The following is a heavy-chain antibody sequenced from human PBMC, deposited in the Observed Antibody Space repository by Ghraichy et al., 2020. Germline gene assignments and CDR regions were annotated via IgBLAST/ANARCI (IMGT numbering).Heavy chain of an antibody. D-gene: IGHD3-3*01. CDR2: IWYDGSNK. J-gene: IGHJ6*02. CDR1: GFTFSSYG. V-gene: IGHV3-33*01. Sequence: GGSLRLSCAASGFTFSSYGMHWVRQAPGKGLEWVAVIWYDGSNKYYADSVKGRFTISRDNSKNTLYLQMNSLRAEDTAVYYCARDPPKRITIFGVVNYGMDVWGQGTTVTVSS. CDR3: ARDPPKRITIFGVVNYGMDV.